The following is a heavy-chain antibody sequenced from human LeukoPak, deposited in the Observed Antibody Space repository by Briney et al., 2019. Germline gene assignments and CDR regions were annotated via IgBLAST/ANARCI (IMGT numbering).Heavy chain of an antibody. V-gene: IGHV3-7*01. Sequence: GRSLRLSCAASGFTFSSHWMSWVRQAPGKGLEWVANIKQDGSEKNYVDSAKGRFTISRDNAKNSLNLQMNSLRAEDTAVYYCVRNGGSFDYWGQGTLVTVSS. CDR3: VRNGGSFDY. CDR2: IKQDGSEK. CDR1: GFTFSSHW. J-gene: IGHJ4*02. D-gene: IGHD3-10*01.